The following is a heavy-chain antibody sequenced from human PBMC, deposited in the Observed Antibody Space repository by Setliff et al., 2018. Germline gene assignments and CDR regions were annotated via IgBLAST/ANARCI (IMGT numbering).Heavy chain of an antibody. Sequence: PGGSLRLSCAASGFTFSYYGTHWVRQAPGKGLEWVAVFWANGNNKYYADSVKGRFTISRDNSQNTVYLQMDSLRAEDTAVYYCARDDDTTSRYSRFEHWGQGTPVTVSS. J-gene: IGHJ5*02. V-gene: IGHV3-33*01. CDR2: FWANGNNK. D-gene: IGHD5-12*01. CDR3: ARDDDTTSRYSRFEH. CDR1: GFTFSYYG.